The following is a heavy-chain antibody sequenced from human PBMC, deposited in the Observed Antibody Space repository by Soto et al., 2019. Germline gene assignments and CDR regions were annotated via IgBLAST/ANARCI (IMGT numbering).Heavy chain of an antibody. CDR3: ARSAGATHLGY. CDR2: IYYSGST. D-gene: IGHD5-12*01. J-gene: IGHJ4*02. CDR1: GGSISSGDYY. V-gene: IGHV4-30-4*01. Sequence: SETLSLTCTVSGGSISSGDYYWSWIRQPPGKGLEWIGYIYYSGSTYYNPSLKSRVTISVDTSKNQFSLKLSSVTAADTAVYYCARSAGATHLGYWGQGTLVTVSS.